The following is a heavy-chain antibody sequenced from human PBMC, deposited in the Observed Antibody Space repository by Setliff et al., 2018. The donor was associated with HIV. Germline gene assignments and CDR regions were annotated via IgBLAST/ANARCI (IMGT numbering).Heavy chain of an antibody. Sequence: PGGSPRLSCAASGFTFSSYGMHWVRQAPGKGLEWVAVISYDGSNKYYVDSVKGRFTISRDNAKNSLYLQMNSLRVEDTAVYYCARGGYGSGNYPLAHWGQGTLVTVSS. D-gene: IGHD3-10*01. V-gene: IGHV3-30*03. CDR3: ARGGYGSGNYPLAH. CDR1: GFTFSSYG. CDR2: ISYDGSNK. J-gene: IGHJ1*01.